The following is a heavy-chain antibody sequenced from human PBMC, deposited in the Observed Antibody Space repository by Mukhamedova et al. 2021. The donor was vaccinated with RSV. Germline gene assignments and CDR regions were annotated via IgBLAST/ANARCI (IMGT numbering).Heavy chain of an antibody. J-gene: IGHJ4*02. CDR3: ARIDHQLGNSY. Sequence: GLEWIGYIYYSGSTNYNPSLKSRVTISIDTSKNKFSLNLSSVTAADTAVYFCARIDHQLGNSYWGQGTLVTVSS. D-gene: IGHD7-27*01. V-gene: IGHV4-59*01. CDR2: IYYSGST.